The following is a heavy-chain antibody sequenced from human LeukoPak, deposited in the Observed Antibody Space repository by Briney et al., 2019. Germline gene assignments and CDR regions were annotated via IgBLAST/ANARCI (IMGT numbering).Heavy chain of an antibody. D-gene: IGHD1-20*01. J-gene: IGHJ6*02. Sequence: PSETLSLTCTVSGGSISSYYWSWIRQPPGKGLEWIGYIYYSGSTNYNPSLKSRVTISVDTSKNQFSLKLSSVTAADTAVYYCARDNWNPYYYYGMDVWGQGTTVTVSS. CDR2: IYYSGST. V-gene: IGHV4-59*01. CDR3: ARDNWNPYYYYGMDV. CDR1: GGSISSYY.